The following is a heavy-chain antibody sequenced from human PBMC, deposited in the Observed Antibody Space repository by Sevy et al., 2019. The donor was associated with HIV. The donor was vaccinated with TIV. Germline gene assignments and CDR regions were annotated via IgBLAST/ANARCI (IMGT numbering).Heavy chain of an antibody. CDR1: GYTFTGYY. CDR2: INPNSGGT. V-gene: IGHV1-2*02. D-gene: IGHD3-10*01. CDR3: ARGPPYYYGSGTPLFPIDY. Sequence: ASVKVSCKASGYTFTGYYMHWVRQAPGQGLEWMGWINPNSGGTNYAQKVQGRVTMTRDTSISTAYMELSRLRSDDTAVYYCARGPPYYYGSGTPLFPIDYWGQGTLVTVSS. J-gene: IGHJ4*02.